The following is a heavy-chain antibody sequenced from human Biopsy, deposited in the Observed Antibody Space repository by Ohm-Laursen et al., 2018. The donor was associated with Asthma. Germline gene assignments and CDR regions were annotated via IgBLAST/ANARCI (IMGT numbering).Heavy chain of an antibody. V-gene: IGHV1-8*01. D-gene: IGHD6-19*01. CDR1: GYNFNTSD. J-gene: IGHJ5*02. CDR3: ARGLRQSNWFDP. Sequence: GASVKVSCKVSGYNFNTSDINWVRQAPGQGLEWMGWMNPKSGNTGFAQKFKGRVSLTRDSSTTTAYMELRSLRSDDTALYFCARGLRQSNWFDPWGQGTLLTVFS. CDR2: MNPKSGNT.